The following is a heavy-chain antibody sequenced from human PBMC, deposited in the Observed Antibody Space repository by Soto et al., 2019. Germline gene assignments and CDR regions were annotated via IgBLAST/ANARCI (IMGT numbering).Heavy chain of an antibody. CDR1: GFIFSSYG. CDR3: ARGPMTTVTTWGAWSFDL. Sequence: QVQLVESGGGVVQPGRSLRLSCATSGFIFSSYGMHWVRQGPGKGLEWVAVIWYDGTNKYYADSVNGRFTISRDDSKNTMCLQMNSLRAEDTAVYCCARGPMTTVTTWGAWSFDLWGRGTLVTVSS. J-gene: IGHJ2*01. D-gene: IGHD4-17*01. V-gene: IGHV3-33*01. CDR2: IWYDGTNK.